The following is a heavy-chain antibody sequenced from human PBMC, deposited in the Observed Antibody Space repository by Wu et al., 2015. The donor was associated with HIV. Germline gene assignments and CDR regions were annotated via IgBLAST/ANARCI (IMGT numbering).Heavy chain of an antibody. CDR1: GYSFASTG. D-gene: IGHD2-21*02. CDR2: INSKTGGT. CDR3: ARSYCSGDCYADY. V-gene: IGHV1-18*01. Sequence: QVQLVQSGAEVKKPGASVKVSCKASGYSFASTGLSWVREAPGQGLEWMGWINSKTGGTNYAQKYQGRVTMTRDTSTGTVYLELSTLRSEDSALYYCARSYCSGDCYADYWGQGTLVTVSS. J-gene: IGHJ4*02.